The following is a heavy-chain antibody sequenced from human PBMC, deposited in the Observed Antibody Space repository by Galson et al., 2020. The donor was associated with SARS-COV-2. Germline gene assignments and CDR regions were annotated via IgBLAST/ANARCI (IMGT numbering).Heavy chain of an antibody. CDR2: ISSSSGTI. CDR1: GFTFLSYS. J-gene: IGHJ4*02. V-gene: IGHV3-48*02. D-gene: IGHD5-18*01. CDR3: ARDIGPVYSYGPFDY. Sequence: GGSLRLSCAASGFTFLSYSMNWVRQAPGKGLEWVSFISSSSGTIYYADSVKGRFTISRDNAKNSLYLQMNSLRDEDTAVYYCARDIGPVYSYGPFDYWGQGTLVTVSS.